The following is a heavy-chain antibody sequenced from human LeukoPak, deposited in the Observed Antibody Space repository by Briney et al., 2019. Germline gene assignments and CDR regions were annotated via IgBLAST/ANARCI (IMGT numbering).Heavy chain of an antibody. D-gene: IGHD3-22*01. CDR1: GYTFTSYA. Sequence: GASVKVSCKASGYTFTSYAMNWVRQAPGQGLEWMGWINTNTGNPTYAQGFTGRFVFSLDTSVSTAYLQISSLKAEDTAVYSCASSEYYYDSSGYYFAYWGQGTLVTVSS. CDR3: ASSEYYYDSSGYYFAY. V-gene: IGHV7-4-1*02. J-gene: IGHJ4*02. CDR2: INTNTGNP.